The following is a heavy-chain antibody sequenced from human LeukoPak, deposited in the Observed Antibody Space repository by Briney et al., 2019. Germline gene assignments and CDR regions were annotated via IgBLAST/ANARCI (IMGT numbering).Heavy chain of an antibody. J-gene: IGHJ6*03. CDR1: GFTFTSSA. CDR3: AADWVAAAGALRYYYYMDV. V-gene: IGHV1-58*02. CDR2: IVVGSGNT. D-gene: IGHD6-13*01. Sequence: SVKVSFKASGFTFTSSAMQWVRQARGQRLEWIGWIVVGSGNTNYAQKFQERVTITRDMSTSTAYMELSSLRSEDTAVYYCAADWVAAAGALRYYYYMDVWGKGTTVTVSS.